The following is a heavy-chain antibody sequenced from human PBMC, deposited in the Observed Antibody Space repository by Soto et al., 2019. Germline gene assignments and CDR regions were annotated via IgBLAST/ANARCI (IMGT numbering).Heavy chain of an antibody. D-gene: IGHD2-15*01. CDR1: GGSISSYY. J-gene: IGHJ4*02. CDR3: AIEASGQTPFDY. V-gene: IGHV4-59*01. Sequence: QVQLQESGPGLVKPSETLSLTCTVSGGSISSYYWSWIRQPPGKGLEWIGYIYYSGSTNYNPSLKGRVTISVDTSKNQFSLKLSSVTAADTAVYYCAIEASGQTPFDYWGQGTLVTVSS. CDR2: IYYSGST.